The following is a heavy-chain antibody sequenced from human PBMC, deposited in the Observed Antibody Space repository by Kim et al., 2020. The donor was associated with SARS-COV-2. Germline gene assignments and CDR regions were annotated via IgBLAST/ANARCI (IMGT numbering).Heavy chain of an antibody. CDR3: ARLAGSSRV. Sequence: YNDYAVSVRSRITINPATSKNQFSLQLNSVTPEDTAVYYCARLAGSSRVWGQGTLVTVSS. J-gene: IGHJ4*02. D-gene: IGHD6-6*01. V-gene: IGHV6-1*01. CDR2: YN.